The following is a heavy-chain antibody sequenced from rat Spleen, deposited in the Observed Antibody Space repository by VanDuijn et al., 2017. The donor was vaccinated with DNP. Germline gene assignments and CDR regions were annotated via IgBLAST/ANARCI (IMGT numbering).Heavy chain of an antibody. D-gene: IGHD4-3*01. CDR2: IQNGGST. V-gene: IGHV2-27*01. CDR3: AGGFGVWDY. Sequence: VQLKESGSGLVLKRQTLSLTCTVSGFSLTSYHVHWVRQPPGQCLEWMGRIQNGGSTDYNSALKSRLSISRDTAKSQVFLKMNSVKTEDTAMYVCAGGFGVWDYWGQGGMVTCSS. J-gene: IGHJ2*01. CDR1: GFSLTSYH.